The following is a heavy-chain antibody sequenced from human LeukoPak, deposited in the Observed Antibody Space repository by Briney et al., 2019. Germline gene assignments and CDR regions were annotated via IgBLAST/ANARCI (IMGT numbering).Heavy chain of an antibody. Sequence: GGSLRLSCAASGFTLSSYSMNWVRQAPGKGLEWVSSISSSSSYIYYADSVKGRFTISRDNAKNSLYLQMNSLRAEDTAVYYCARGLVQDVGLDYWGQGTLVTVSS. CDR2: ISSSSSYI. CDR3: ARGLVQDVGLDY. CDR1: GFTLSSYS. J-gene: IGHJ4*02. V-gene: IGHV3-21*01. D-gene: IGHD6-6*01.